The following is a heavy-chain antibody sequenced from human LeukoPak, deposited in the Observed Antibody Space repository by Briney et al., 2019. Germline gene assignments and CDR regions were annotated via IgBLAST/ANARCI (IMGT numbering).Heavy chain of an antibody. J-gene: IGHJ6*02. V-gene: IGHV1-18*01. D-gene: IGHD4-17*01. Sequence: ASVKVSCKASGYTFTSYGISWVRQAPGQGLEWMGWISAYNGNTNYAQKLQGRVTMTTDTSTSTAYMELRSLRSDDTAVYYCARRTVTTWDYYGMDVWGQGTTVTVSS. CDR3: ARRTVTTWDYYGMDV. CDR2: ISAYNGNT. CDR1: GYTFTSYG.